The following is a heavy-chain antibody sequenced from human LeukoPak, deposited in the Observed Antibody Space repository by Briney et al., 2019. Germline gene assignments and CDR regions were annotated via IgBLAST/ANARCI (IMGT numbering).Heavy chain of an antibody. J-gene: IGHJ4*02. Sequence: SETLSLTCTVSGGSISSSSYYWGWICQPPGKGLEWIGSVSFSGSTYYNSSLESRGTISVDASKNHLSLKLSSVTAADTAVYYCARDRDGGGIDYWGQGTLVTVSS. V-gene: IGHV4-39*07. CDR3: ARDRDGGGIDY. CDR1: GGSISSSSYY. D-gene: IGHD4-23*01. CDR2: VSFSGST.